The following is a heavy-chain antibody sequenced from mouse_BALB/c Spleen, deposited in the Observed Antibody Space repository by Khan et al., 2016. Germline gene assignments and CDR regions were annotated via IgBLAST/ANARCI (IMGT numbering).Heavy chain of an antibody. Sequence: QVQLQQSDAELVKPGASVKISCKASGYTFTDHAIHWVKQKPEQGLEWIGYISPGNGDIKYNEKFKGKATLTADTSSSTAYMQLNILPSVDSAVFVWKRSYGNFDYGGQGTTLTVAS. CDR1: GYTFTDHA. CDR2: ISPGNGDI. J-gene: IGHJ2*01. V-gene: IGHV1S53*02. CDR3: KRSYGNFDY. D-gene: IGHD2-1*01.